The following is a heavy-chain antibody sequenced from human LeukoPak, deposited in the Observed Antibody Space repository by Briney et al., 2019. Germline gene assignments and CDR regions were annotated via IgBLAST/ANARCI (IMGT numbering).Heavy chain of an antibody. CDR1: GFTFSSYG. CDR3: ARDSGSGSYLVY. Sequence: GGSLRLSCAASGFTFSSYGMHWVRRAPGKGLEWVAVIWYDGSNKYYADSVKGRFTISRDNSKNTLYLQMNSLRAEDTAVYYCARDSGSGSYLVYWGQGTLVTVSS. J-gene: IGHJ4*02. V-gene: IGHV3-33*01. D-gene: IGHD3-10*01. CDR2: IWYDGSNK.